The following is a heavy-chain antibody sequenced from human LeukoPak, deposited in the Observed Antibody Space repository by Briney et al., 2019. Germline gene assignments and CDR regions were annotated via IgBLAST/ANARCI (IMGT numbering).Heavy chain of an antibody. D-gene: IGHD3-22*01. CDR1: GSTFSSYA. Sequence: GASVKVSCKASGSTFSSYAISWVRQAPGQGLEWMGGIIPIFGTANYAQKFQGRVTITTDESTSTAYMELSSLRSEDTAVYYCARVREGYYDSSGYYFDYWGQGTLVTVSS. V-gene: IGHV1-69*05. CDR3: ARVREGYYDSSGYYFDY. J-gene: IGHJ4*02. CDR2: IIPIFGTA.